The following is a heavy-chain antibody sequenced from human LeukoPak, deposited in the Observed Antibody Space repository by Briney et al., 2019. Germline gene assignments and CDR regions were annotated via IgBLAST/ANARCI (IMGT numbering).Heavy chain of an antibody. V-gene: IGHV4-4*09. Sequence: PETLSLTCTVSGGSISSYYWSWIRQPPGKGLEWIGYIYTSGSTNYNPSLKSRVTISVDTSKNQFSLKLSSVTAADTAVYYCAGNDYGDYGARGAFDIWGQGTMVTVSS. J-gene: IGHJ3*02. CDR2: IYTSGST. D-gene: IGHD4-17*01. CDR3: AGNDYGDYGARGAFDI. CDR1: GGSISSYY.